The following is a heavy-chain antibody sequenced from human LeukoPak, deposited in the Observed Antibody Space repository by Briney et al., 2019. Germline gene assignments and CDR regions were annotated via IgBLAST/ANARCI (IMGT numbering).Heavy chain of an antibody. D-gene: IGHD3-10*01. J-gene: IGHJ4*02. CDR2: ISSSSSYI. CDR3: ARGPFGYGSGSYYPGY. Sequence: GGSLRLSCAASGFTFSSYSMNWVRQAPGKGLEWVSSISSSSSYICYADSVKGRFTISRDNAKNSLYLQMNSLRAEDTAVYYCARGPFGYGSGSYYPGYWGQGTLVTVSS. V-gene: IGHV3-21*01. CDR1: GFTFSSYS.